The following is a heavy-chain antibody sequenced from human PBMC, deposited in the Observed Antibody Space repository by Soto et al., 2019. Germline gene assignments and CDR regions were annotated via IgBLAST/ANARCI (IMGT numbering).Heavy chain of an antibody. V-gene: IGHV3-33*01. D-gene: IGHD3-10*01. Sequence: GGSLRLSCAASGFTFSSYGMHWVRQAPGKGLEWVAVIWYDGSNKYYADSVKGRFTISRDNSKNTLYLQMNSLRAEDTAVYYCARAARAGYLYGSGIGAPGPNWFDPWGQGTLVTVSS. J-gene: IGHJ5*02. CDR3: ARAARAGYLYGSGIGAPGPNWFDP. CDR1: GFTFSSYG. CDR2: IWYDGSNK.